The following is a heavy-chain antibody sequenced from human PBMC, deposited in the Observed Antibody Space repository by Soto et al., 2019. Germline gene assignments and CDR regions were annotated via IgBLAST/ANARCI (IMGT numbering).Heavy chain of an antibody. CDR3: AREWTAAGPYYYYYGMDV. CDR2: IIPIFGTA. J-gene: IGHJ6*02. Sequence: RASVKVSCKASGGTFSSYAISWVRQAPGQGLEWMGGIIPIFGTANYAQKFQGRVTITADESTSTAYMGLSSLRSEDTAVYYCAREWTAAGPYYYYYGMDVWGQGTTVTVSS. V-gene: IGHV1-69*13. CDR1: GGTFSSYA. D-gene: IGHD6-13*01.